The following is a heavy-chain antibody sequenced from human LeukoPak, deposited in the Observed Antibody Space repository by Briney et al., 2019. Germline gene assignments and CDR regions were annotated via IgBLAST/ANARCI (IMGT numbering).Heavy chain of an antibody. D-gene: IGHD6-13*01. J-gene: IGHJ4*02. CDR1: GFTSSNYA. CDR2: ISNDGTNK. V-gene: IGHV3-30-3*01. CDR3: ARDLTTESRISAAGPPAY. Sequence: PGGSLRLSCAASGFTSSNYAMHWVRQAPGKGLEWVAIISNDGTNKYYADSVKGRCTISRDNSKNTLYLQVNSLRDEDTAVYYCARDLTTESRISAAGPPAYWGQGTLVTVSS.